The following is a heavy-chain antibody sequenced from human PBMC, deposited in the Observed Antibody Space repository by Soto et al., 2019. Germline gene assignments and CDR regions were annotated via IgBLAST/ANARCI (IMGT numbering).Heavy chain of an antibody. D-gene: IGHD3-3*01. CDR2: INPNSGGT. CDR1: GYTFTGYY. V-gene: IGHV1-2*04. CDR3: ARDFVNSNAFWSGYYTRHGAGMDV. J-gene: IGHJ6*02. Sequence: ASVKVSCKASGYTFTGYYMHWVRQAPGQGLEWMGWINPNSGGTNYAQKFQGWVTMTRDTSISTAYMELRRLRSDDTAVYYCARDFVNSNAFWSGYYTRHGAGMDVWGQGTTVTVSS.